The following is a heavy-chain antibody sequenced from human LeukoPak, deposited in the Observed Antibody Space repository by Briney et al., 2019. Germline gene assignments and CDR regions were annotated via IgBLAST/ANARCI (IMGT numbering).Heavy chain of an antibody. CDR2: INHSGSS. Sequence: PSELLSLTCDVYGGSFSGYYWRWIPQPPGKALEWIGEINHSGSSSFNPSLKSRATISVDTSKIHFSLRLSSVTAADTAVYYCARGSRTPDYWGQGTQVTVSS. V-gene: IGHV4-34*01. J-gene: IGHJ4*02. CDR1: GGSFSGYY. CDR3: ARGSRTPDY.